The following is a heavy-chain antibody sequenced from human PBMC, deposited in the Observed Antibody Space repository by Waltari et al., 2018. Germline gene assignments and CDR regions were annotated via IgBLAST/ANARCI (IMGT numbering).Heavy chain of an antibody. CDR2: ISYDGSNK. Sequence: QVQLVESGGGVVQPGRSRRLSCAAAGFTLGSSSMPWARRAPGKGLEWVAVISYDGSNKYYADSVKGRFTISRDNSKNTLYLQMNSLRAEDTAVYYCARVLGQQLVPQGYWGQGTLVTVSS. V-gene: IGHV3-30-3*01. CDR1: GFTLGSSS. D-gene: IGHD6-13*01. CDR3: ARVLGQQLVPQGY. J-gene: IGHJ4*02.